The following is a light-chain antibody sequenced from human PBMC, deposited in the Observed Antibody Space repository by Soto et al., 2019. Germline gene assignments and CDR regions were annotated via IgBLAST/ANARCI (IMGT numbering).Light chain of an antibody. CDR3: QQSYSTPWT. CDR1: QSISSY. J-gene: IGKJ1*01. Sequence: DIQMTQSPSSLSASVGDRVTITCRASQSISSYLNWYQHKPGKVTKLLIYAASSLQSGVPSRFSGSGSGTDFTLTISSLQPEEFAAYYCQQSYSTPWTFGQGTKVEIK. CDR2: AAS. V-gene: IGKV1-39*01.